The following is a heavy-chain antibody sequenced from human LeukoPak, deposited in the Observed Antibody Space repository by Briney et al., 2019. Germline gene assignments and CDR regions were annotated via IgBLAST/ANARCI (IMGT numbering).Heavy chain of an antibody. J-gene: IGHJ4*02. Sequence: SGGSLRLSCAASGFNFANHAMSWVRQTAGKGLEWVSAISGGGDITYYADSVKGRFTISRDNSKDTLFLQMHSLRPGDTAVYYCARGYSYGCKYWGRGTLVTVSS. CDR1: GFNFANHA. CDR3: ARGYSYGCKY. D-gene: IGHD5-18*01. CDR2: ISGGGDIT. V-gene: IGHV3-23*01.